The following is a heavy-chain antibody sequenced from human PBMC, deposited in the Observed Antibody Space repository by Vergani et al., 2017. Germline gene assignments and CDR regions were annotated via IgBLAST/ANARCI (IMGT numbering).Heavy chain of an antibody. CDR3: AGDYRGDFFDH. Sequence: QVTLKESGPALVKPPQTLTLTCTFSGFSLTPSAMRVSWIRQPPGRALEWLARIEWDDEKFYNTSLKDRLSISKDTSKSQVVLTMTNMDPLDTATYYCAGDYRGDFFDHWGQGTLVTVTS. CDR1: GFSLTPSAMR. V-gene: IGHV2-70*04. D-gene: IGHD4/OR15-4a*01. CDR2: IEWDDEK. J-gene: IGHJ4*02.